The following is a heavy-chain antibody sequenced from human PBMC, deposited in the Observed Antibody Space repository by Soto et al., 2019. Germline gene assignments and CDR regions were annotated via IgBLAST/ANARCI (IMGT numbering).Heavy chain of an antibody. CDR2: INPSGGST. J-gene: IGHJ6*02. CDR1: GYTFTSYY. Sequence: ASVKVSCKASGYTFTSYYMHWVRQAPGQGLEWMGIINPSGGSTSYAQKFQGRVTMTRDTSTSTVYMELSSLRSEDTAVYYCARDLKDYYDSSGISGMDVWGQGTTVTVSS. CDR3: ARDLKDYYDSSGISGMDV. D-gene: IGHD3-22*01. V-gene: IGHV1-46*01.